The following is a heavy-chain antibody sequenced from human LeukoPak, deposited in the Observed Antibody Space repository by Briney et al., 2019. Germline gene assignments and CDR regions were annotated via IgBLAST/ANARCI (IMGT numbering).Heavy chain of an antibody. D-gene: IGHD6-13*01. CDR3: ARDPRIAAAGRYGMDV. J-gene: IGHJ6*02. Sequence: ASVKVSCKASGYTFTGYHLHWVRQAPGQGLEWMGWINPNSGGTNYAQKFQGRVTMTRDTSISTAYMELSRLRSDDTAVYYCARDPRIAAAGRYGMDVWGQGTTVTVSS. V-gene: IGHV1-2*02. CDR1: GYTFTGYH. CDR2: INPNSGGT.